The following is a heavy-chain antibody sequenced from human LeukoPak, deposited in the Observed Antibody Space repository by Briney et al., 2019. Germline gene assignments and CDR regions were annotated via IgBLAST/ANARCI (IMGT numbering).Heavy chain of an antibody. D-gene: IGHD3-10*01. CDR2: TTSSGKTI. CDR1: GFTFSSYT. CDR3: ARVYGSGSPLSYFDY. Sequence: GGSLRLSCAASGFTFSSYTMNWVRQAPGKGLEWVSYTTSSGKTIYYADSIKGRFTISRDNAKNSLYLQMNSLRAEDTAVYYCARVYGSGSPLSYFDYWGQGTLVTVSS. J-gene: IGHJ4*02. V-gene: IGHV3-48*01.